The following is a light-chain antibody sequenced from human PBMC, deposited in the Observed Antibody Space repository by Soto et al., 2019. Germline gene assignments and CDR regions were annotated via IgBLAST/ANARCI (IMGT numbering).Light chain of an antibody. J-gene: IGKJ2*01. Sequence: EIVLTHSPGTLSLSPGERATLSCRASQSVSSSYLAWYQQKPGQAPRLLIFGVSSRATGIPDRFSGSGSGTDFTLTISRLEPEDFAVYYCQQYGTSPGMYTFGQGTKLEIK. CDR2: GVS. CDR3: QQYGTSPGMYT. CDR1: QSVSSSY. V-gene: IGKV3-20*01.